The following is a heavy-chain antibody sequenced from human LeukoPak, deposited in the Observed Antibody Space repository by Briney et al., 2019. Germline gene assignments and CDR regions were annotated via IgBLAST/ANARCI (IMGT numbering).Heavy chain of an antibody. CDR2: INHSGST. CDR1: GGSFSGYY. J-gene: IGHJ4*02. Sequence: SETRSLTCAVYGGSFSGYYWSWIRQPPGKGLEWIGEINHSGSTNYNPSLKSRATISVDTSKNQFSLKLSSVTAADSAVYYCAREGTVAGSYFDYWGQGTLVTVSS. V-gene: IGHV4-34*01. D-gene: IGHD6-19*01. CDR3: AREGTVAGSYFDY.